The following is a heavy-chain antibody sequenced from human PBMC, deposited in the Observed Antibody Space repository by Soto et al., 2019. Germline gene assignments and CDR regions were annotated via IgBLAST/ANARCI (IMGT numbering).Heavy chain of an antibody. CDR1: GFTFSSYG. Sequence: QVQLVESGGGVVQPGRSLRLSCAASGFTFSSYGMHWVRQAPGKGLEWVAVIWYDGSNKYYADSVKGRFTISRDNSKNPLYLQMNSLRAEDTAVYYCARPSQRGYSYGPLYYWGQGTLVTVSS. D-gene: IGHD5-18*01. J-gene: IGHJ4*02. V-gene: IGHV3-33*01. CDR3: ARPSQRGYSYGPLYY. CDR2: IWYDGSNK.